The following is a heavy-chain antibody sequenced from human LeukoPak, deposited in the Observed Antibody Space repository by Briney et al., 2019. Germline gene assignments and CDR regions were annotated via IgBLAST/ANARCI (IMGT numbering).Heavy chain of an antibody. V-gene: IGHV1-2*02. CDR2: INPNSGGT. CDR3: ARGVVVVPAAIPHWFDP. J-gene: IGHJ5*02. CDR1: GYTFTGYY. Sequence: GASVKVSCKASGYTFTGYYMHWVRQAPGQGLEWMGWINPNSGGTNYAQKFQGRVTTTRDTSISTAYMELSRLRSDDTAVYYCARGVVVVPAAIPHWFDPWGQGTLVTVSS. D-gene: IGHD2-2*02.